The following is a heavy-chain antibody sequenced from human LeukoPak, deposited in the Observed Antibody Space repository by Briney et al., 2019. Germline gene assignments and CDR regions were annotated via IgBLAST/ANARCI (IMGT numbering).Heavy chain of an antibody. Sequence: PGGSLRLSCAASGFTFRNSGMDWVRQAPGKGLEWVSVIYSGGSTYYADSVKGRFTISRDNSKNTLYLQMNSLRAEDTAVYYCAREDITMVRGVSGLDAFDIWGQGTMVTVSS. CDR1: GFTFRNSG. CDR3: AREDITMVRGVSGLDAFDI. D-gene: IGHD3-10*01. V-gene: IGHV3-66*01. CDR2: IYSGGST. J-gene: IGHJ3*02.